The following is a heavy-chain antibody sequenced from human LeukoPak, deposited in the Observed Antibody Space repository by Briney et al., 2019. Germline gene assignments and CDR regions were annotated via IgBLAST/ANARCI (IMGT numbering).Heavy chain of an antibody. CDR1: GGSINSFY. CDR2: IHYSGST. CDR3: ARDNYDQSGSRFYFDY. V-gene: IGHV4-59*12. Sequence: SETLSLTCNVSGGSINSFYWSWIRQPPGKGLEWIGYIHYSGSTNYIPSLKSRVTISVDTSKNQFSLRLSSVTAADTAVYYCARDNYDQSGSRFYFDYWGQGTLVSVST. J-gene: IGHJ4*02. D-gene: IGHD3-22*01.